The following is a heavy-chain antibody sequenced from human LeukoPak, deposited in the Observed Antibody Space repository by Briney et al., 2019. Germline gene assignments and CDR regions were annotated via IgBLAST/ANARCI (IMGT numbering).Heavy chain of an antibody. J-gene: IGHJ5*02. D-gene: IGHD1-1*01. CDR2: ISAYNGDT. V-gene: IGHV1-18*04. CDR1: GYTFTSYN. CDR3: ARGGTYNWFDP. Sequence: ASVKVSCKASGYTFTSYNINWVRQAPGQGLEWMGWISAYNGDTNYAQKFQGRVTMTTDTATSTAFVELRSLRSDAPAVYYSARGGTYNWFDPWGHGTLVTVSS.